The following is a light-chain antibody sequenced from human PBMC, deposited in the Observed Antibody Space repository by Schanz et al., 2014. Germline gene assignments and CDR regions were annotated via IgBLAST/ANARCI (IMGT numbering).Light chain of an antibody. CDR3: QQYGNSPPT. J-gene: IGKJ1*01. Sequence: EIVMTQSPATLSLSPGERATLSCRASQTVSSYLAWYQRIPGQAPRLLIYDASNRATGTPARFSGSGSGTDFTLTISRLEPEDFAVYYCQQYGNSPPTFGRGTKVEIK. V-gene: IGKV3-20*01. CDR1: QTVSSY. CDR2: DAS.